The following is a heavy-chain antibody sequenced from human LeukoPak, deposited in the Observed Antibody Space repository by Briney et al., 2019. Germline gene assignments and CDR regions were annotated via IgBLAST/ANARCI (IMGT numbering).Heavy chain of an antibody. J-gene: IGHJ4*02. CDR2: ISGTDNTI. CDR1: GFIFSDFF. Sequence: AGSLRLSCAASGFIFSDFFMAWIRQAPRKGLEWVSHISGTDNTISYADSVKGRFTVSRDNAKDSLYLQMNSLRAADTAVYFCARASRETHSAYEYYFDFWGQGALVTDSS. V-gene: IGHV3-11*01. CDR3: ARASRETHSAYEYYFDF. D-gene: IGHD5-12*01.